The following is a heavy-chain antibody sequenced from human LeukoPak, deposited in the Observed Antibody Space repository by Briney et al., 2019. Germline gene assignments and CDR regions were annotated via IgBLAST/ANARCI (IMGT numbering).Heavy chain of an antibody. D-gene: IGHD4-17*01. CDR2: IKQDGSEK. CDR3: AKTDYGDYIDY. CDR1: GLTFSSYW. Sequence: GGSLRLSCAASGLTFSSYWMSWVRQAPGKGLEWVANIKQDGSEKYYVDSVKGRFTISRDNAKNSLYLQMNSLRAEDTAVYYCAKTDYGDYIDYWGQGTLVTVSS. J-gene: IGHJ4*02. V-gene: IGHV3-7*01.